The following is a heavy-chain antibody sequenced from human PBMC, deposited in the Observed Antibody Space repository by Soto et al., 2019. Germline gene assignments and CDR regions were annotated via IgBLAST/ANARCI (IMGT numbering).Heavy chain of an antibody. D-gene: IGHD2-2*01. V-gene: IGHV4-30-4*01. CDR3: ARGSEDIVLVPAATPYNWFDP. CDR2: IYYSGST. Sequence: PSETLSLTCTVSGGSISSGYYYWSWIRQPPGKGLEWIGYIYYSGSTYYNPSLKSRVTISVDTSKNQFSLKLSSVTAADTAVYYCARGSEDIVLVPAATPYNWFDPWGQGTLVTVSS. CDR1: GGSISSGYYY. J-gene: IGHJ5*02.